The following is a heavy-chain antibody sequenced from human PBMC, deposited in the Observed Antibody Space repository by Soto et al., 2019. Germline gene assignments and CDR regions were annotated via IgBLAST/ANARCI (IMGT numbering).Heavy chain of an antibody. CDR2: IYYSGST. D-gene: IGHD5-18*01. J-gene: IGHJ6*02. Sequence: SETLSLTXTVSGGSVSSGSYYWSWIRQPPGKGLEWIGYIYYSGSTNYNPSLKSRVTISVDTSKNQFSLKLSSVTAADTAVYYCARGGYSYGYGLYYYYGMDVWGQGTTVTVSS. CDR3: ARGGYSYGYGLYYYYGMDV. CDR1: GGSVSSGSYY. V-gene: IGHV4-61*01.